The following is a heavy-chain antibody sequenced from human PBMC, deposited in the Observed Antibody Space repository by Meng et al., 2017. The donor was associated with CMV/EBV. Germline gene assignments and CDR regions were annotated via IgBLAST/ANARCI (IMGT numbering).Heavy chain of an antibody. CDR1: GFTFSSYW. V-gene: IGHV3-7*01. CDR2: IKQDGSEK. Sequence: GESPKTSCAASGFTFSSYWMSWVRQAPGKGLEWVANIKQDGSEKYYVDSVKGRFTISRDNAKNSLYLQMNSLRAEDTAVYYCARGYNWFDPWGQGTLVTVSS. CDR3: ARGYNWFDP. J-gene: IGHJ5*02.